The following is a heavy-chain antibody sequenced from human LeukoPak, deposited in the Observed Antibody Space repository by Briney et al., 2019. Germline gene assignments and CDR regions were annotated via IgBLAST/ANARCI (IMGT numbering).Heavy chain of an antibody. CDR3: ARDMEVPRRQFAY. CDR2: IRYDGSNK. CDR1: GFTFSSYG. V-gene: IGHV3-30*02. J-gene: IGHJ4*02. Sequence: PGGSLRLSCAASGFTFSSYGMHWVRQAPGKGLEWVAFIRYDGSNKYYADSVKGRFTISGDNAKNALYLEMNSLRAEDTAVYYCARDMEVPRRQFAYWGQGTLVTVSS. D-gene: IGHD1-7*01.